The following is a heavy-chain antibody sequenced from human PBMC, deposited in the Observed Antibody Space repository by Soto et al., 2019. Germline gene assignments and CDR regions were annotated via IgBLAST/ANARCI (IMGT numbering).Heavy chain of an antibody. Sequence: QVQLQESGPGLVKPSGTLSLTCAVSGGSISSSNWWSWVRQPPGKGLEWIGEISHSGSTNYNPSLKRRVAASADKSTTPSSLKLSGVAPADTAVYYCARDVVVPAATGYYYYGMDVWGQGTTVTVSS. V-gene: IGHV4-4*02. CDR3: ARDVVVPAATGYYYYGMDV. J-gene: IGHJ6*02. CDR2: ISHSGST. CDR1: GGSISSSNW. D-gene: IGHD2-2*01.